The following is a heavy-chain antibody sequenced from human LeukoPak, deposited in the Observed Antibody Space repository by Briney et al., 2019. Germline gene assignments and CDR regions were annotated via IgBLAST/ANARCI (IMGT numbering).Heavy chain of an antibody. V-gene: IGHV5-51*01. D-gene: IGHD1-14*01. J-gene: IGHJ6*03. CDR2: IYPGDSDT. CDR3: ARLPTKYYYYYYYMDV. CDR1: GYSFTSYW. Sequence: GGSLRLSCTGSGYSFTSYWIGWVRQMPGKGLEWMGIIYPGDSDTRYSPSFQGQVTISADKSISTAYLQWSSLKASDTAMYYCARLPTKYYYYYYYMDVWGKGTTVTVSS.